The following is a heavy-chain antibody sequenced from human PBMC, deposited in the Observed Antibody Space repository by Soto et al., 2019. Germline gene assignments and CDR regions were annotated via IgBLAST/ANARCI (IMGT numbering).Heavy chain of an antibody. D-gene: IGHD3-10*01. J-gene: IGHJ4*02. V-gene: IGHV3-74*03. Sequence: EVQLVESGGGLVQPGESLRLSCAASGFTFSSSWMHWVRQAPGKGLVWVSRINSDGSTTQYADSVRGRFTISRDNAKNTLFLEVNSLTIEDTAVLFCACLPMARGRCGFWGQGTLVTVSS. CDR3: ACLPMARGRCGF. CDR1: GFTFSSSW. CDR2: INSDGSTT.